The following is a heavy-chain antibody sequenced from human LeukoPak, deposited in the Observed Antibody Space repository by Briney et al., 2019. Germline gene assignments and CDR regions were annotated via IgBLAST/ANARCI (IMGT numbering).Heavy chain of an antibody. Sequence: PGGSLRLSCAASGFTFSSYAMSWVRQAPGKGLEWVSAISGSGGSTYYADSVKGRFTISRDNAKNSLYLQMNSLRAEDTAVYYCARDGTRDSSGYYPPPPDYYYYYGMDVWGQGTTVTVSS. D-gene: IGHD3-22*01. CDR2: ISGSGGST. J-gene: IGHJ6*02. CDR3: ARDGTRDSSGYYPPPPDYYYYYGMDV. CDR1: GFTFSSYA. V-gene: IGHV3-23*01.